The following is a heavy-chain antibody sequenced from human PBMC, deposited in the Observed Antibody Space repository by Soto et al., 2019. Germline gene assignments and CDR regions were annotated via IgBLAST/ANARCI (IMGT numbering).Heavy chain of an antibody. D-gene: IGHD2-15*01. V-gene: IGHV4-39*01. CDR1: GGSISSGRYY. CDR2: IYYSGST. J-gene: IGHJ5*02. CDR3: ARHSDCSGGSCYSEYFAVGNWFDP. Sequence: QLQLQESGPGLVKPSETLSLTCTVSGGSISSGRYYWGWIRQPPGKGLEWIGSIYYSGSTYSNPPLKSRVTIFVDPSKNQFSLRLSSVTAADTAVYYCARHSDCSGGSCYSEYFAVGNWFDPWGQGTLVTVSS.